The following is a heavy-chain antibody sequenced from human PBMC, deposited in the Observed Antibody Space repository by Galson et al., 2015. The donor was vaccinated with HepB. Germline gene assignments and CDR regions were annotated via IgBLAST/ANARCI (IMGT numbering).Heavy chain of an antibody. CDR3: ARYIVEPWELLEVGWFDP. CDR2: INHSGST. CDR1: GGSFSGYY. Sequence: ETLSLTCAVYGGSFSGYYWSWIRQPPGKGLEWIGEINHSGSTNYNPSLKSRVTISVDTSKNQFSLKLSSVTAADTAVYYCARYIVEPWELLEVGWFDPWGRGTLVTVSS. J-gene: IGHJ5*02. D-gene: IGHD1-26*01. V-gene: IGHV4-34*01.